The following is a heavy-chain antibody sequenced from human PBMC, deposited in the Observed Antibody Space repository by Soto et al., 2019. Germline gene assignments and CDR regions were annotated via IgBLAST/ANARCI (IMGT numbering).Heavy chain of an antibody. CDR2: ILVGGST. CDR1: GFTCSSYD. CDR3: AKATATGGGAFDI. Sequence: VGSLRLSCAASGFTCSSYDMSWVRQAPGKGLEWVSTILVGGSTHYPDSVKGRFTISRDNSKNTVFLQMNSLTAGDTAVYYCAKATATGGGAFDICGQGTMVTVSS. J-gene: IGHJ3*02. D-gene: IGHD2-8*02. V-gene: IGHV3-23*01.